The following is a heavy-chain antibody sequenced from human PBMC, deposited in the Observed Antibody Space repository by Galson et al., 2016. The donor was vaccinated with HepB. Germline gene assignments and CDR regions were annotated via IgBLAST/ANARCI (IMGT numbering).Heavy chain of an antibody. CDR3: VKLIHSSGDPEWFSYYYKDV. V-gene: IGHV3-64D*06. CDR2: ISRSGGRT. J-gene: IGHJ6*03. Sequence: SLRLSCAGSGVSFSSYAMDWARQAPGKGLEHLSAISRSGGRTYYADSVKGRFTHSRANSKNTLYLQMSILIPEDTAIYYCVKLIHSSGDPEWFSYYYKDVWGKGTTVIVSS. CDR1: GVSFSSYA. D-gene: IGHD3-3*01.